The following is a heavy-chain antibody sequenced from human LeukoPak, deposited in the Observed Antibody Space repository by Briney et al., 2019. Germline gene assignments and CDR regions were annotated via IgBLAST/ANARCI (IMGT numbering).Heavy chain of an antibody. J-gene: IGHJ4*02. V-gene: IGHV3-30-3*01. CDR2: ISYDGSNK. CDR1: GFTFSSYA. CDR3: ARGRGDTTGATSHYYFDY. Sequence: GGSLRLSCAASGFTFSSYAMHWVRQAPGKGLEWVAVISYDGSNKYYADSVKGRFTISRDNSKNTLYLQMNSLRAEDTAVYYCARGRGDTTGATSHYYFDYWGQGTLVTVSS. D-gene: IGHD1-1*01.